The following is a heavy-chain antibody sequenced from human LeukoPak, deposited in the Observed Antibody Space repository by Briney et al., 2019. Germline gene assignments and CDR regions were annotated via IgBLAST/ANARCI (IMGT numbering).Heavy chain of an antibody. J-gene: IGHJ4*02. D-gene: IGHD3-3*01. CDR2: IYPDDSEI. CDR3: ARTAKYYAFWSGYLYFDY. Sequence: GESLKISCKGSGYSFTSYWIGWVRQMPGKGLEGMGIIYPDDSEIIYSPSFPGQVTISADKSISTAYLQRDSLKASDTAMYYCARTAKYYAFWSGYLYFDYWGQGTLVTVSS. V-gene: IGHV5-51*01. CDR1: GYSFTSYW.